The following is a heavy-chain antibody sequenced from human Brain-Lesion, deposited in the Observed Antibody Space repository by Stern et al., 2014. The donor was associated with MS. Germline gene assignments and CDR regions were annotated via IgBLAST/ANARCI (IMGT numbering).Heavy chain of an antibody. CDR1: GYTLTELS. CDR3: ATGDFRQQLFPGPYYFYGMDV. CDR2: FDPEDGET. V-gene: IGHV1-24*01. Sequence: QVQLVQSGAEVKKPGASVKVSCKVSGYTLTELSMHWVRQAPGKGLEWMGTFDPEDGETIYAQNFQGRVTMTEDASTDTAYMELISLRSEDTAVYYCATGDFRQQLFPGPYYFYGMDVWGQGTTVTVS. D-gene: IGHD6-13*01. J-gene: IGHJ6*02.